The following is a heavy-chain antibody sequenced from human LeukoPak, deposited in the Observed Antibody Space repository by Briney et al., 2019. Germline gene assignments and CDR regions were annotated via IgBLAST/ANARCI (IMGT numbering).Heavy chain of an antibody. J-gene: IGHJ4*02. CDR1: GFTFSSYE. V-gene: IGHV3-48*03. D-gene: IGHD4-17*01. CDR2: ISSSGSTI. CDR3: ARVNGDYFDY. Sequence: GGSLRLSCAASGFTFSSYEMNWVRQAPGKGLEWVSYISSSGSTIYYADSVKGRFTISRDNAKNSLYLQMNSLRAEDTAVYYCARVNGDYFDYWGQVTLVTVSS.